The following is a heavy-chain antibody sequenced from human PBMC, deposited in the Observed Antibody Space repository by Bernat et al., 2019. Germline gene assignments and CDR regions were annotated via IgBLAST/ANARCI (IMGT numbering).Heavy chain of an antibody. CDR1: GYTFINYG. J-gene: IGHJ5*01. V-gene: IGHV1-18*01. D-gene: IGHD2-2*01. CDR2: INPYNGNT. Sequence: QVQLLQSGTDVKKPGASLRVSCKASGYTFINYGITWVRQAPGQGLEWMGWINPYNGNTNYAQTVQGRVTMTTATSTSTPYMEMTSLRSDDTAVYYCAAAPSQVPAANIWFDPWGQGTLVTVSS. CDR3: AAAPSQVPAANIWFDP.